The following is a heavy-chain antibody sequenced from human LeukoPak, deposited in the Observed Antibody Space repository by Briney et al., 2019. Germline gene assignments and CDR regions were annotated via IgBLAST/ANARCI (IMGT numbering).Heavy chain of an antibody. J-gene: IGHJ3*02. V-gene: IGHV3-66*01. D-gene: IGHD3-10*01. CDR3: ARDRAMVRGVIKNAFDI. CDR2: IYNDGHGGNT. CDR1: GFTVSSNY. Sequence: GGSLRLSCAASGFTVSSNYMSWVRQAPGKGLEWVSVIYNDGHGGNTYYADSVKGRFTISRDNAKNSLYLQMNSLRAEDTAVYYCARDRAMVRGVIKNAFDIWGQGTMVTVSS.